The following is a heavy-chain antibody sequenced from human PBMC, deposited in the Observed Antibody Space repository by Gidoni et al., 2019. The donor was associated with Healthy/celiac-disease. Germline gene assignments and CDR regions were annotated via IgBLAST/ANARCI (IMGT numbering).Heavy chain of an antibody. CDR3: ARGDELGPWDYYYYGMDV. CDR1: GYTFTSHG. D-gene: IGHD1-26*01. Sequence: QVQLVQSGAEVQKPGASVKVSCTASGYTFTSHGISWVRQAPGQGLDWMGWISAYNGNTNYAQKLQGRVTMTTDTSTSTAYMELRSLRSDDTAVYYCARGDELGPWDYYYYGMDVWGQGTTVTVSS. J-gene: IGHJ6*02. CDR2: ISAYNGNT. V-gene: IGHV1-18*04.